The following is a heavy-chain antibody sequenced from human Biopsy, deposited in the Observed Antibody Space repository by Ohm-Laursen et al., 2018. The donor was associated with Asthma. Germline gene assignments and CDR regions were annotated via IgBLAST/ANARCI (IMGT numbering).Heavy chain of an antibody. J-gene: IGHJ6*02. V-gene: IGHV1-69*13. D-gene: IGHD5-12*01. CDR1: GYTFTNYA. CDR2: LIPVLGTP. CDR3: ARGYSGSDRIVYYYSGLEV. Sequence: SVTASCKVSGYTFTNYALNWVRQAPGRGLEWMGGLIPVLGTPDHAQMFEGRVTITADESTSTAYMELSSLSSEDTAVYYCARGYSGSDRIVYYYSGLEVWGQGTTVTVSS.